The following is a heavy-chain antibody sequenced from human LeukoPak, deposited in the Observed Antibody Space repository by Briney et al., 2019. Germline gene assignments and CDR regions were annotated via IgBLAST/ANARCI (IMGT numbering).Heavy chain of an antibody. Sequence: PSETLSLTCTVSGGSISSYYWSWIRQPPGKGLEWNGYIYYSGSTNYNPSLKSRVTISVDTSKNQFSLKLDSVTAADTAMYYCARDRDSTTIFGVVTREDCFDPWGQGTLVTVSS. D-gene: IGHD3-3*01. J-gene: IGHJ5*02. CDR3: ARDRDSTTIFGVVTREDCFDP. CDR1: GGSISSYY. CDR2: IYYSGST. V-gene: IGHV4-59*12.